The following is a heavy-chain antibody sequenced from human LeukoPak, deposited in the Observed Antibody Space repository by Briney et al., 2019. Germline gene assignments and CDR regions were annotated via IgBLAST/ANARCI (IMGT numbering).Heavy chain of an antibody. V-gene: IGHV4-61*02. Sequence: SETLSLTCTVSGGSISSSSYYWSWIRQPAGKGLEWIGRISSSGSTNYNPSLKSRGTISVDTSKNQFSLKLSSVTAADTAVYYCARQAFPRSIVGARYFDYWGQGTLVTVSS. D-gene: IGHD1-26*01. CDR2: ISSSGST. CDR1: GGSISSSSYY. J-gene: IGHJ4*02. CDR3: ARQAFPRSIVGARYFDY.